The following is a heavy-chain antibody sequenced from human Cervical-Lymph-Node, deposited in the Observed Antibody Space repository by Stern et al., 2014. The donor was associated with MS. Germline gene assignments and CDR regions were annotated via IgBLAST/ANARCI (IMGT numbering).Heavy chain of an antibody. CDR2: ISYDGSNK. Sequence: VQLVESEGGVVQPGRSLRLSCAASGFTFSTYDMHWVRQAPGKGLEWVAVISYDGSNKYYADSVKGRFTISRDNSKNTLYLQMNSLRAEDTAVYYCAKGPVWNWYFDLWGRGTLVTVSS. V-gene: IGHV3-30*18. CDR1: GFTFSTYD. D-gene: IGHD3-16*01. CDR3: AKGPVWNWYFDL. J-gene: IGHJ2*01.